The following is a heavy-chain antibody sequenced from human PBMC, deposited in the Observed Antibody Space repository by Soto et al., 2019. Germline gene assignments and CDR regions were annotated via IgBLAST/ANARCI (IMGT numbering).Heavy chain of an antibody. D-gene: IGHD4-4*01. CDR2: INHSGST. V-gene: IGHV4-34*01. CDR1: GGSFSGYY. CDR3: ARTTGRHLDF. Sequence: SETLSLTCAVYGGSFSGYYWSWIRQPPGKGLEWIGEINHSGSTNYNPSLTSRVTISVDTSKNQFSLKLSSVTAADTAVYYCARTTGRHLDFWGQGILVTVSS. J-gene: IGHJ4*02.